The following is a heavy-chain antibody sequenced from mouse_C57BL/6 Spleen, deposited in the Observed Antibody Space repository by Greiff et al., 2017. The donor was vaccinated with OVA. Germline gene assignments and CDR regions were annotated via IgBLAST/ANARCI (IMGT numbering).Heavy chain of an antibody. J-gene: IGHJ4*01. CDR3: ARDYGSSYGMDY. CDR1: GFTFSDYG. V-gene: IGHV5-17*01. Sequence: EVMLVESGGGLVKPGGSLKLSCAASGFTFSDYGMHWVRQAPEKGLEWVAYISSGSSTIDYADKVKGRFTISRDNAKTTLFLQMTSLRSDDTAMYYCARDYGSSYGMDYWGQGTSVTVSS. CDR2: ISSGSSTI. D-gene: IGHD1-1*01.